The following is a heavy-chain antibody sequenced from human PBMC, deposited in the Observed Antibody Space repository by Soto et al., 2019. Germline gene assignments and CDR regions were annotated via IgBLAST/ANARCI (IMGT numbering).Heavy chain of an antibody. D-gene: IGHD4-4*01. J-gene: IGHJ5*02. CDR2: ISYDGSNT. CDR1: GFTFSSYA. Sequence: QVQLVESGGGVVQPGRSLRLSCAASGFTFSSYAMHWVRQAPGKGLEWVAVISYDGSNTYYADSVKGRFTISRDNYKNTLYLQMNSLRAEDTAVYYCAREVLYSNYGWFDPWGQGTLVTVSS. V-gene: IGHV3-30-3*01. CDR3: AREVLYSNYGWFDP.